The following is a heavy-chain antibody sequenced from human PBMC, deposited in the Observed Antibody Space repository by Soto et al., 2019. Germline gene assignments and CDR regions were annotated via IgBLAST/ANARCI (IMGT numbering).Heavy chain of an antibody. J-gene: IGHJ4*02. D-gene: IGHD3-9*01. CDR3: AKDALRYYDILTGPRHPLDY. Sequence: GGSLRLSCAASGFTFSSYAMSWVRQAPGKGLEWVSAISGSGGSTYYADSVKGRFTISRDNSKNTLYLQMNSLRAEDTAVYYCAKDALRYYDILTGPRHPLDYWGQGTLVTVSS. V-gene: IGHV3-23*01. CDR1: GFTFSSYA. CDR2: ISGSGGST.